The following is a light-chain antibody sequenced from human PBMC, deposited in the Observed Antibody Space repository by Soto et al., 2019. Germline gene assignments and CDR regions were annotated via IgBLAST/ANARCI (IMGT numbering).Light chain of an antibody. CDR3: QQYNSYSWT. Sequence: DIQMTQSPSTLSASVGDGVTITCRASQSISNRLAWYQQRPGKAPKYLIYDASTLDSGAPSRFSGSGSGTEFTLSISSLQPDDFATYYCQQYNSYSWTFGQGTKVDNK. CDR2: DAS. CDR1: QSISNR. V-gene: IGKV1-5*01. J-gene: IGKJ1*01.